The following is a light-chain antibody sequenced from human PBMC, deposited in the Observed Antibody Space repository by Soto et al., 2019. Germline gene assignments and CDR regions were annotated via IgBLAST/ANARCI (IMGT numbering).Light chain of an antibody. CDR1: SSNIGNNY. V-gene: IGLV1-51*02. CDR2: ENN. J-gene: IGLJ1*01. Sequence: QSVLTQPPSVSAAPGQKVTISCSGSSSNIGNNYVSWYQQLPGTAPKLLIYENNKRPSGIPDRFSGSKSGTSATLGITGLQTGDEADYNCGTWDSSLSAGVFGTGTKLTVL. CDR3: GTWDSSLSAGV.